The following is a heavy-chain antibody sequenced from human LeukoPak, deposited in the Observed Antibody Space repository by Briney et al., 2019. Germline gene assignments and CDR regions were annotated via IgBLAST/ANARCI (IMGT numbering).Heavy chain of an antibody. Sequence: GGSLRLSCAASGFTFSIYAMTWVRQAPGKGLEWVSAISGSGSTTYYADSVKGRFTISRDNAKNYLYLQMNSLKTEDTAVYYCTTGEAYCSGGSCYFWGQGTLVTVSS. CDR3: TTGEAYCSGGSCYF. CDR1: GFTFSIYA. J-gene: IGHJ4*02. CDR2: ISGSGSTT. D-gene: IGHD2-15*01. V-gene: IGHV3-23*01.